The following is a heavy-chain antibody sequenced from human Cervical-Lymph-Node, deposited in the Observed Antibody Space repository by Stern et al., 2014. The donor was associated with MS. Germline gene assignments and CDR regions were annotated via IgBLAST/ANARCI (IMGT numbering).Heavy chain of an antibody. CDR3: ARRYGYFDY. CDR1: GFTFSSYV. V-gene: IGHV3-30*01. D-gene: IGHD3-9*01. Sequence: QLVQSGGGVVQPGRSLRLSCAASGFTFSSYVMHWVRQAPGKGLEWVAAISSDGSNKYYADSVKGRFIISRDNSKNTLYPQMNSLRTEDTAVYYCARRYGYFDYWGQGTLVTVSS. J-gene: IGHJ4*02. CDR2: ISSDGSNK.